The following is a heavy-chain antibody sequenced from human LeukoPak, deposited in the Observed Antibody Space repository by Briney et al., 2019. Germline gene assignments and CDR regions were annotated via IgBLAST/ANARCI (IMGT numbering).Heavy chain of an antibody. CDR2: ISYTGRT. J-gene: IGHJ5*02. D-gene: IGHD2-15*01. CDR1: GGSISSGNYY. V-gene: IGHV4-30-4*01. CDR3: ARHRAYCSGSKCYSVWFDP. Sequence: SQTLSLTCTVSGGSISSGNYYWSWIRQPPGKGLEWIGYISYTGRTSYNPSLKSRVTISADTSKNQFSLKLRSVTAADTAVYYCARHRAYCSGSKCYSVWFDPWGQGTLVTVSS.